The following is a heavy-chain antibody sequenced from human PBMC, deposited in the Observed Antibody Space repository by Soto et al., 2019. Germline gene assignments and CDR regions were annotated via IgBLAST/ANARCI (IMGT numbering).Heavy chain of an antibody. CDR1: GGSISSSSYY. D-gene: IGHD6-13*01. CDR3: ARPSVSSSWYYFDF. V-gene: IGHV4-39*01. CDR2: IYYSGST. Sequence: PSETLSLTCTVSGGSISSSSYYWGWIRQPPGKGLEWIGSIYYSGSTYYNPSLKSRVTISVDTSKNQFSLKLSSVTAADTAVYYCARPSVSSSWYYFDFWGQGIRVTV. J-gene: IGHJ4*02.